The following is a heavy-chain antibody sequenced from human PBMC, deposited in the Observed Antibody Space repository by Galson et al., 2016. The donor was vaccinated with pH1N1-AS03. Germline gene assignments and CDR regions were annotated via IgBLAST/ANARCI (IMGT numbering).Heavy chain of an antibody. CDR2: INPNTGNP. J-gene: IGHJ4*02. D-gene: IGHD4-11*01. Sequence: SVKVSCKASGYTFTSYALNWVRQAPGQGLEWMGWINPNTGNPTYAQGFTGRFVFSSERSVSTAYLQISSLKAEDTAVYYCAGARTTATKGEIGFWGQGTLVTVSS. CDR3: AGARTTATKGEIGF. V-gene: IGHV7-4-1*02. CDR1: GYTFTSYA.